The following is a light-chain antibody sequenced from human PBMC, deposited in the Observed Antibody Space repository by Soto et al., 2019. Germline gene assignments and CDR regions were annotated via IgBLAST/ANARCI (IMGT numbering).Light chain of an antibody. CDR1: SSDIGSNP. J-gene: IGLJ2*01. Sequence: QSVLTQPPSASGTPGQRVAISCSGGSSDIGSNPVNWYLHLPGAAPKLLIYRDNQRPSGVPDRFSGSKSGTSASPTISGLQSADEADYFCSAWDDNIYGPVFGGGTKLTVL. CDR2: RDN. V-gene: IGLV1-44*01. CDR3: SAWDDNIYGPV.